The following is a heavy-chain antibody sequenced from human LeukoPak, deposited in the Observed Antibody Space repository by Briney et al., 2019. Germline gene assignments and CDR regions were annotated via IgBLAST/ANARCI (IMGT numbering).Heavy chain of an antibody. CDR2: IYYSGAT. D-gene: IGHD5-24*01. V-gene: IGHV4-59*08. CDR1: GASISGPS. Sequence: SETLSLTCTVSGASISGPSWNWIWQPPGKGLEWIGRIYYSGATNYNPSLKGRVTMSIDTSKNQFSLKLSSVTAADTAVYYCARRPVEMAAIREDNWLDPWGQGTLVTVSS. J-gene: IGHJ5*02. CDR3: ARRPVEMAAIREDNWLDP.